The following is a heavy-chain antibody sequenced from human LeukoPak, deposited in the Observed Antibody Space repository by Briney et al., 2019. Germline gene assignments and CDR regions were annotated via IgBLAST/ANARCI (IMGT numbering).Heavy chain of an antibody. V-gene: IGHV3-21*01. Sequence: GRSLRLFRAACGFIFSRYSMKWVRHAPAKGLEWVSFIGSSNSYISYADSVKGRFTISRDNAKNSLYLQMNSLRAEDTAVYYCAREGYYSGMDVWGQGTTVTVSS. CDR1: GFIFSRYS. CDR2: IGSSNSYI. J-gene: IGHJ6*02. CDR3: AREGYYSGMDV.